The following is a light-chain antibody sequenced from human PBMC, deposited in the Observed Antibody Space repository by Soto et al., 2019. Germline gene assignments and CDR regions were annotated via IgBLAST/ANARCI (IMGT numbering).Light chain of an antibody. CDR3: QQSFSDPPLS. J-gene: IGKJ4*01. CDR2: AAS. V-gene: IGKV1-39*01. CDR1: QSVSTY. Sequence: DIQLTQSPSSLSASVGDRVTITCRASQSVSTYLNWYRQKPGEAPKLLIRAASSLEDGVPSRFSGHGSGSVFTLTIKSLHPEDFATFYCQQSFSDPPLSFGGGTRVEVK.